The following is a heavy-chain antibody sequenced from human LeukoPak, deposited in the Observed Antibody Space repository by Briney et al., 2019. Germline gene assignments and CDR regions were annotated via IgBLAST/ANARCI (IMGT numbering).Heavy chain of an antibody. CDR1: GYTFTSYY. CDR2: INPSGGST. V-gene: IGHV1-46*01. D-gene: IGHD1-1*01. CDR3: ARTQAGTTLDFDY. J-gene: IGHJ4*02. Sequence: GASVKVSCKASGYTFTSYYMHWVRQAPGQGLEWMGIINPSGGSTSYAQKFQGRVTMTRDMSTSTVYMELSSLRSDDTAVYYCARTQAGTTLDFDYWGQGTLVTVSS.